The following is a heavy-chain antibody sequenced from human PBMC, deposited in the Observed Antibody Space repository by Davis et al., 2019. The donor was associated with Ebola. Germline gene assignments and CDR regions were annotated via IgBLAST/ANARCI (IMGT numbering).Heavy chain of an antibody. D-gene: IGHD5-18*01. V-gene: IGHV5-51*01. CDR3: ARTRGYTSPDDI. Sequence: KVSCKASGYSFTSYWIVWVRQMPGKGLEWMGIIYPGDSDTRYSPSFQGQVTISADKSTSTAYLQWNSLKAADTAMYYCARTRGYTSPDDIWGQGTMVTVSS. J-gene: IGHJ3*02. CDR1: GYSFTSYW. CDR2: IYPGDSDT.